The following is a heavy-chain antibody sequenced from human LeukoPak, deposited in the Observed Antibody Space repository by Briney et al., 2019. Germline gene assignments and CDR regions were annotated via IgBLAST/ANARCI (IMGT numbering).Heavy chain of an antibody. D-gene: IGHD6-19*01. CDR3: ARGSGGWYKFDY. J-gene: IGHJ4*02. V-gene: IGHV1-8*03. Sequence: ASVKVSCKASGYTFTSYDINWVRQATGQGLEWMGWMNPNSGNTGYAQKFQGRVTITRNTPISTAYMELSSLRSDDTAVYYCARGSGGWYKFDYWGRGTLVTVSS. CDR2: MNPNSGNT. CDR1: GYTFTSYD.